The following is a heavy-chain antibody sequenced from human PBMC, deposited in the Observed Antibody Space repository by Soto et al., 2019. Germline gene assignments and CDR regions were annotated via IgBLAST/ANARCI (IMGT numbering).Heavy chain of an antibody. CDR1: GCTFSDAW. J-gene: IGHJ4*02. CDR2: IKSKTDGGTT. Sequence: PGGSLRLSCASSGCTFSDAWMSWVRQAPRKGLEWVGRIKSKTDGGTTDYAAPMKGRFTISRDDSQDTLNLQMNSLKTEDTAVYYCIVGATGDHYFDYWGQGTLVTVSP. D-gene: IGHD1-26*01. V-gene: IGHV3-15*01. CDR3: IVGATGDHYFDY.